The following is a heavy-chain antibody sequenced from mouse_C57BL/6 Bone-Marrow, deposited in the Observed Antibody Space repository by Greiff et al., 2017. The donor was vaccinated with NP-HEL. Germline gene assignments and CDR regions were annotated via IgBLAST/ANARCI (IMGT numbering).Heavy chain of an antibody. V-gene: IGHV3-6*01. CDR1: GYSITSGYY. CDR2: ISYDGSN. Sequence: VQLKESGPGLVKPSQSLSLTCSVTGYSITSGYYWNWIRQFPGNKLEWMGYISYDGSNNYNPSLKNRISITRDTSKNQFFLKLNSVTTEDTATYYCARELGDYWGQGTTLTVSS. CDR3: ARELGDY. J-gene: IGHJ2*01. D-gene: IGHD4-1*01.